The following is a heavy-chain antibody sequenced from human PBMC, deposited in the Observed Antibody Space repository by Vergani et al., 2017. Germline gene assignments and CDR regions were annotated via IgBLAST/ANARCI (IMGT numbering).Heavy chain of an antibody. CDR3: ARRMGRGGSLLNAFDI. J-gene: IGHJ3*02. CDR1: GYSFTSYW. V-gene: IGHV5-51*03. D-gene: IGHD2-15*01. Sequence: EVQLVQSGAEVKKPGESLKISCKGSGYSFTSYWIGWVRQMPGKGLELMGIIYPGDSDTRYSPSFQGQVTISADKSISTAYLQWSSLKASDTAMYYCARRMGRGGSLLNAFDIWGQGTMVTVSS. CDR2: IYPGDSDT.